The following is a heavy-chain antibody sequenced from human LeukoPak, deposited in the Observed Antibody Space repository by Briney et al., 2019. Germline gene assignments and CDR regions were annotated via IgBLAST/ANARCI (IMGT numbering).Heavy chain of an antibody. Sequence: ASVKVSCKTSGYTFINYGINWVRQAPGQGLEWMGWISAYNANTKNSQKFQDRVTMTTDTSTATAYMELRSLRSDDTAVYYCARDLVTFGGVIVPNFWGQGTLVTVSS. CDR1: GYTFINYG. CDR2: ISAYNANT. D-gene: IGHD3-16*02. V-gene: IGHV1-18*01. CDR3: ARDLVTFGGVIVPNF. J-gene: IGHJ4*02.